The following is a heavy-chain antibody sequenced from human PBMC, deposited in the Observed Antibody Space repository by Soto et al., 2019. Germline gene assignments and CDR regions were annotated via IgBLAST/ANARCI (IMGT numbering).Heavy chain of an antibody. CDR2: VIPILGMA. J-gene: IGHJ4*02. CDR3: ATNYGSGSTHFDY. Sequence: QVQLVQSGAEVKKPGSSVKVSCMASEGTFNSYTISWVRQAPGQGLEWMGRVIPILGMADFAQKFQGRVMITADKSTSTAYMVLSSLRSDDTAVYYCATNYGSGSTHFDYWGQGTLVTVSS. V-gene: IGHV1-69*02. D-gene: IGHD3-10*01. CDR1: EGTFNSYT.